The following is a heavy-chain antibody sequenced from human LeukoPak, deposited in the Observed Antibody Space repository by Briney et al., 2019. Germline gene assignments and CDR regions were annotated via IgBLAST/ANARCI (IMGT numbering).Heavy chain of an antibody. V-gene: IGHV4-59*01. Sequence: SETLSLTCTVSGVSISSYYWSWIRQPPGKGLEWIGYIYYSGSTNYNPSLKSRVTISVDTSKNQFSLKLSSVTAADTAVYYCARIAVDAFDIWGQGTMVTVSS. J-gene: IGHJ3*02. CDR3: ARIAVDAFDI. CDR1: GVSISSYY. CDR2: IYYSGST.